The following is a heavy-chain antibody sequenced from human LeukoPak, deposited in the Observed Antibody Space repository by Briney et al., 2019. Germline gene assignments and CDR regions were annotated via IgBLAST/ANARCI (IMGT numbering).Heavy chain of an antibody. CDR3: ARDCYGTGRHGD. V-gene: IGHV3-7*04. CDR1: GFTFSGYW. CDR2: IKLDGSDK. J-gene: IGHJ4*02. D-gene: IGHD3-10*01. Sequence: GGSLRLSCAASGFTFSGYWMTWVRQAPGKGLEWVANIKLDGSDKYYVDSVRGRFTISRDNAKNSLYLQMNSLRVEDTAVYYCARDCYGTGRHGDWGQGTLVTVSS.